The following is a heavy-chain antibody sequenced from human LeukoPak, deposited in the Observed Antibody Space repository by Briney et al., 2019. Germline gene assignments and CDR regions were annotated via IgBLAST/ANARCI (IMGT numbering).Heavy chain of an antibody. CDR1: GGTFSSYA. Sequence: SVKVSCKASGGTFSSYAISWVRQAPGQGLEWMGRIIPILGIANYAQKFQGRVTITADKSTSTAYMELSSLRSEDTAVYYCARGGPGRLCSSTSCYTTNWFDPWGQGTLVTVSS. D-gene: IGHD2-2*02. CDR2: IIPILGIA. J-gene: IGHJ5*02. V-gene: IGHV1-69*04. CDR3: ARGGPGRLCSSTSCYTTNWFDP.